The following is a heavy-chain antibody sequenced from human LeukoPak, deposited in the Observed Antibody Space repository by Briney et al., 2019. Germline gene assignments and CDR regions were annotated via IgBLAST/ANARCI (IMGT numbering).Heavy chain of an antibody. V-gene: IGHV3-30*02. D-gene: IGHD4-23*01. J-gene: IGHJ4*02. Sequence: GGSLGLSCAASGFTFSSYGMHWVRQAPGKGLEWVAFIRYDGSNKYYADSVKGRFTISGDNSKNTLYLQMNSLRAEDTAVYYCAKDHDYGGNPYYFDYWGQGTLVTVSS. CDR3: AKDHDYGGNPYYFDY. CDR1: GFTFSSYG. CDR2: IRYDGSNK.